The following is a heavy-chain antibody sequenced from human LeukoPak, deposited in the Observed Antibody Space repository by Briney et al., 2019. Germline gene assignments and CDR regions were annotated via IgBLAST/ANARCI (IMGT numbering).Heavy chain of an antibody. Sequence: SETLSLTCTVSGGSISSSSYYRGWIRQPPGKGLEWIGSIYYSGSTYYNPSLKSRVTISVDKSKNQFSLKLSSVTAADTAVYYCASRVGAATVTFDYWGQGTLVTVSS. CDR3: ASRVGAATVTFDY. CDR2: IYYSGST. V-gene: IGHV4-39*07. CDR1: GGSISSSSYY. D-gene: IGHD1-26*01. J-gene: IGHJ4*02.